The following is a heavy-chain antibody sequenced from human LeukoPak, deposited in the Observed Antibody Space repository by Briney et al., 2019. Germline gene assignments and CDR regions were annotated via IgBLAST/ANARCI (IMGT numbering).Heavy chain of an antibody. Sequence: GESLKISCKGSGYSFTNYWIGWVRQMPGEGLEWMGIIYPGDSDTTYNPPFRGQVTISADKSINTAYLQWSSLKASDTAMYYCARHLIAASTTDRSPFDIWGKGQWSPSLQ. J-gene: IGHJ3*02. CDR2: IYPGDSDT. CDR3: ARHLIAASTTDRSPFDI. D-gene: IGHD6-13*01. CDR1: GYSFTNYW. V-gene: IGHV5-51*01.